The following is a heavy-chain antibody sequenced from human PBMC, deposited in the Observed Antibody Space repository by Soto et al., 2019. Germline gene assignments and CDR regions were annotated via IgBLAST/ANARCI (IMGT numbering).Heavy chain of an antibody. CDR1: GYDFSGFW. Sequence: GESLKISCRGSGYDFSGFWIGWVRQMPGKGLEWLGIIYPDNSRTIYSPSFEGQVTMSVDKSITTAHLRWSSLRASDTAMHYCARFMGRTLRENWFDPWGQGTLVTVSS. CDR3: ARFMGRTLRENWFDP. CDR2: IYPDNSRT. V-gene: IGHV5-51*01. D-gene: IGHD3-10*01. J-gene: IGHJ5*02.